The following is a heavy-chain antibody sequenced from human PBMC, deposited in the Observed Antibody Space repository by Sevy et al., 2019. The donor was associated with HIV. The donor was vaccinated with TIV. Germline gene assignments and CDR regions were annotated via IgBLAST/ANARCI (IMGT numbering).Heavy chain of an antibody. CDR3: VRYRSGYYWYFDL. CDR1: GDSVSSNSAA. D-gene: IGHD6-19*01. J-gene: IGHJ2*01. CDR2: TYYRSKWYS. V-gene: IGHV6-1*01. Sequence: SQTLSLTCAISGDSVSSNSAAWTWIRQSPSRGLEWLGRTYYRSKWYSDYADSVKRRLTITPDTSKNQISLQLRSVTPEETAMYYCVRYRSGYYWYFDLWGRGTLVTVSS.